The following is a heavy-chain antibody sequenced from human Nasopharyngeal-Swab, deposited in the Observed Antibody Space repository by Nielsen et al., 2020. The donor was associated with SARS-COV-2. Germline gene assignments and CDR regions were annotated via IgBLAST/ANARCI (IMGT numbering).Heavy chain of an antibody. Sequence: SETLSLTCTVSGGSISSYYWSWIRQPAGKGLEWIGRIYTSGSTNYNPSLKSRVTMSVDTSKNQFSLKLSSVTAAGTAVYYCARDSSSWYPNAPFDYWGQGTLVTVSS. CDR1: GGSISSYY. J-gene: IGHJ4*02. CDR2: IYTSGST. D-gene: IGHD6-13*01. V-gene: IGHV4-4*07. CDR3: ARDSSSWYPNAPFDY.